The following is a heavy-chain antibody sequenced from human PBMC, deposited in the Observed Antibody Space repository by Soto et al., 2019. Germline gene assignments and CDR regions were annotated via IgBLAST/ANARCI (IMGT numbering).Heavy chain of an antibody. V-gene: IGHV1-18*04. CDR3: AREAAAERNYYGLDV. CDR2: ISGYNGNT. CDR1: GYIFSRYG. Sequence: QVQLVQSGPEVRKPGASVQVSCKASGYIFSRYGISWVRQAPGQGLEWMAWISGYNGNTKFGARVQGRVNVTTDTSTSTAYMELRSLRSDDTAVYYCAREAAAERNYYGLDVWGQGTTVIVSS. D-gene: IGHD6-13*01. J-gene: IGHJ6*02.